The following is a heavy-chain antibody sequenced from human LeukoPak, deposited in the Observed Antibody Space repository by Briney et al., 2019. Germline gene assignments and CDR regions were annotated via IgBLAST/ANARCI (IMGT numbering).Heavy chain of an antibody. CDR3: ARLAYYYDSSGYYRNNWFDP. CDR1: GGSISSYY. Sequence: TSETLSLTCTVSGGSISSYYWSWIRQPPGKGLEWIGYIYYSWSTNYNPSLKSRVTISVDTSKNQFSLKLSSVTAADTAVYYCARLAYYYDSSGYYRNNWFDPWGQGTLVTVSS. D-gene: IGHD3-22*01. V-gene: IGHV4-59*01. J-gene: IGHJ5*02. CDR2: IYYSWST.